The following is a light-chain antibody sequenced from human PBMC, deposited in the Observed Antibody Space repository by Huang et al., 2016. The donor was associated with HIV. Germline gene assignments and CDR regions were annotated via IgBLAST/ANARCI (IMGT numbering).Light chain of an antibody. J-gene: IGKJ3*01. V-gene: IGKV2-29*02. Sequence: DIVMTQTPLSLSVIPGQPASISYKSSQSLLHTYGKTAFYWYLQKPGQSPHLLIYESARRLSGVPDRVRGSGSGTDFTLKISRVEAEEVGVYYCMQGIHLPFTFGPGTKVDIK. CDR1: QSLLHTYGKTA. CDR2: ESA. CDR3: MQGIHLPFT.